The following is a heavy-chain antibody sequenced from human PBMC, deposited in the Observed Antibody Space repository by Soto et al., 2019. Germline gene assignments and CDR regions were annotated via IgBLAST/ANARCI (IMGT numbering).Heavy chain of an antibody. V-gene: IGHV3-23*01. D-gene: IGHD5-18*01. CDR1: GFTFRNYS. CDR2: MNSGGRT. CDR3: AKNLTDTTEIDSLYYGIDV. J-gene: IGHJ6*02. Sequence: GGSLRLSCAASGFTFRNYSMTWVRRAPGKGLEWVSGMNSGGRTYYADSVKGRFTISRDTSKNTLYLQMNSLRADDTAVFYCAKNLTDTTEIDSLYYGIDVRSQANAVSISS.